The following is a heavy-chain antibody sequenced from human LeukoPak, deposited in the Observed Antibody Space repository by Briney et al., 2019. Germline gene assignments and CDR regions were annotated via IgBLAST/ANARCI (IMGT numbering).Heavy chain of an antibody. CDR2: IEWDDDK. CDR1: GISLTTHGMR. Sequence: SGPTLVKPTQTLTLTCTFSGISLTTHGMRVKWIRQPPSKALEWLTSIEWDDDKFYSTSLKTRLTISKDTSKNQVVLTMTNMDPVDTATYYCERMITDSSGLFDYWGQGTLVTVSS. D-gene: IGHD3-22*01. CDR3: ERMITDSSGLFDY. V-gene: IGHV2-70*04. J-gene: IGHJ4*02.